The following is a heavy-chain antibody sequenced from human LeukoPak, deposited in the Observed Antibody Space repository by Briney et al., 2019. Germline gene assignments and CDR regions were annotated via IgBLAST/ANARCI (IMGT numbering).Heavy chain of an antibody. J-gene: IGHJ3*02. D-gene: IGHD2-2*02. CDR2: IYPGDSDT. Sequence: GESLKISCKGSGYSFTSYWIGRVRQMPGKGLEGMGIIYPGDSDTRYSPSFQGQVTISADKSISTAYLQWSSLKASDTAMYYCARIVVPAAIHDAFDIWGQGTMVTVSS. CDR3: ARIVVPAAIHDAFDI. CDR1: GYSFTSYW. V-gene: IGHV5-51*01.